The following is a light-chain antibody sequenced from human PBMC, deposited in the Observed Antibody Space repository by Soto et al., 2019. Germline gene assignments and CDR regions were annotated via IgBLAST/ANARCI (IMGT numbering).Light chain of an antibody. Sequence: QSVLTQPPSVSGAPGQRVTISCTGSSSNIGAGYDVHWYQQLPGTAPKLLIYGNSNRPSGVPDRFSGSKSGTSASLAITGLQAEYEADYYCQSYDSSLSGHEVFGEGTQLTV. V-gene: IGLV1-40*01. J-gene: IGLJ2*01. CDR2: GNS. CDR3: QSYDSSLSGHEV. CDR1: SSNIGAGYD.